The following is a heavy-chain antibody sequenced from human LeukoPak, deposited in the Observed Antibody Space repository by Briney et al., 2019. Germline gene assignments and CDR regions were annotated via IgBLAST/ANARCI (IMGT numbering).Heavy chain of an antibody. CDR3: ARASGSYILYYYYYYYMDV. V-gene: IGHV1-69*13. J-gene: IGHJ6*03. CDR1: GGTFSSYA. D-gene: IGHD1-26*01. Sequence: ASVKVSCKASGGTFSSYAISWVRQAPGQGLEWMGGIIPIFGTVNYAQKFQGSVTITADESTSTAYMELSSLRSEDTAVYYCARASGSYILYYYYYYYMDVWGKGTTVTVSS. CDR2: IIPIFGTV.